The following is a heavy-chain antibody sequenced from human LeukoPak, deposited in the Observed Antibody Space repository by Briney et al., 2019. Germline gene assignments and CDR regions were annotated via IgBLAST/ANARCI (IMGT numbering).Heavy chain of an antibody. CDR1: GFTFSSYA. V-gene: IGHV3-23*01. J-gene: IGHJ4*02. CDR3: AKVPAAYSYYFDY. D-gene: IGHD2-2*01. Sequence: GGSLRLSCAASGFTFSSYAMSWVRQAPGKGLEWVSAISGSGGSTCYADSVKGRFTISRDNSKNTLYLQMNSLRAEDTAVYYCAKVPAAYSYYFDYWGQGTLVTVSS. CDR2: ISGSGGST.